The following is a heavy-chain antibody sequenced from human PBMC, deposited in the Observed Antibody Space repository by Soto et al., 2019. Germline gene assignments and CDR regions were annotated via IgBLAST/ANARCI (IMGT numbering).Heavy chain of an antibody. V-gene: IGHV1-8*01. D-gene: IGHD6-13*01. CDR3: ARGRGYSSSWTKDSYYYYGMDV. CDR1: GYTFTSYD. J-gene: IGHJ6*02. Sequence: ASVKVSCKASGYTFTSYDINWVRQATGQGLEWMGWMNPNSGNTGYAQKFQGRVTMTRNTSISTAYMELSSLRSEDTAVYCCARGRGYSSSWTKDSYYYYGMDVWGQGTTVTVSS. CDR2: MNPNSGNT.